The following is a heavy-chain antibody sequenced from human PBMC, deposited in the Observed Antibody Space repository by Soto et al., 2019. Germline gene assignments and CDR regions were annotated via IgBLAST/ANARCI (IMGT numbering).Heavy chain of an antibody. CDR2: ISDDSSRT. J-gene: IGHJ5*01. CDR3: VKGGWLDF. D-gene: IGHD3-16*01. V-gene: IGHV3-23*01. CDR1: GFSFSTFE. Sequence: EVQLLESGGGLVQPGESLRLSCAASGFSFSTFEMSWVRQAPGRGLEWVSFISDDSSRTYYADAVKGRFTISRDKSKHTLYLQMNSLTAEDTAVYACVKGGWLDFWGQGTLVTVSS.